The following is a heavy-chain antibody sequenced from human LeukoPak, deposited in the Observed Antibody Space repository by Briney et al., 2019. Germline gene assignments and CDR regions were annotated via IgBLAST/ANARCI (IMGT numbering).Heavy chain of an antibody. CDR2: ISSSSIYR. CDR3: ARAPVYYDESRGHLKISNWYLDL. D-gene: IGHD3-22*01. CDR1: GFTFSAYS. J-gene: IGHJ2*01. V-gene: IGHV3-21*01. Sequence: GGSLRLSCAASGFTFSAYSMNWVRQAPGKGLEWVSSISSSSIYRYYGDSVKGRFTVSRDNAKNSLYLQMNSLRAEDTAVFYCARAPVYYDESRGHLKISNWYLDLWGRGTLVTVSS.